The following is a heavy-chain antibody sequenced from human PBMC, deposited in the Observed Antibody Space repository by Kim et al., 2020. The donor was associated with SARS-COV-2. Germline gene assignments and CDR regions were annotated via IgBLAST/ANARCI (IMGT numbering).Heavy chain of an antibody. D-gene: IGHD3-22*01. J-gene: IGHJ4*02. CDR2: IYYSGST. Sequence: SETLSLTCTVSGGSISSSSYYWGWIRQPPGKWLEWIGSIYYSGSTYYNPSLKSRVTISVDTSKNQFSLKLSSVTAADTAVYYCAAPYYYDSSGYYDYFDYWGQGTLVTVSS. CDR1: GGSISSSSYY. CDR3: AAPYYYDSSGYYDYFDY. V-gene: IGHV4-39*01.